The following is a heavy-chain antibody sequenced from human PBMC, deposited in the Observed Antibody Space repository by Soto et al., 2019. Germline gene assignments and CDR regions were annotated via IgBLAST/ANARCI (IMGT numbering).Heavy chain of an antibody. CDR1: GFTVSNLY. V-gene: IGHV3-66*01. CDR3: ARDTLGGAYDFLH. Sequence: EVQLVESGGGLVQPGGSLRLSCAASGFTVSNLYMTWVRQAPGKGLQWVAVISSGGSTYYADSVKGRFTISRDNSKNTLYLEMNSLRAEDTAVYYCARDTLGGAYDFLHGGQGTLFTVSS. CDR2: ISSGGST. J-gene: IGHJ4*02. D-gene: IGHD3-3*01.